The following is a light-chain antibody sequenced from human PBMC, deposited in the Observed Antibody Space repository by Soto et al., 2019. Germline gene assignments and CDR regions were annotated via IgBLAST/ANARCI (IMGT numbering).Light chain of an antibody. CDR2: GAS. Sequence: EIVLTQFPGTLSLSPGERATLSCRASQSVSSSYLAWYQQKPGQAPRLLIYGASSRATALPDRFTGSGSGTDFTLTISRLEPEEVAVYYCHQYGSIPWTFGQGTKVEIK. J-gene: IGKJ1*01. CDR3: HQYGSIPWT. CDR1: QSVSSSY. V-gene: IGKV3-20*01.